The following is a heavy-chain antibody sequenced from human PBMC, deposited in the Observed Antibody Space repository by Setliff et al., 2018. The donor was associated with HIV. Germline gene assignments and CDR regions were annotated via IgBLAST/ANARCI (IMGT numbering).Heavy chain of an antibody. J-gene: IGHJ6*03. CDR2: IYYSGST. CDR3: ARHAPRNHDLAGVFYPYYMDV. CDR1: GGSISSFY. Sequence: PSETLSLTCTVSGGSISSFYWSWIRQPPGKGLEWIGYIYYSGSTSYNPFLKSRVTISVDTSKTQFSLKLSSVTAADTAVYYCARHAPRNHDLAGVFYPYYMDVWGKGTTVTVSS. D-gene: IGHD1-1*01. V-gene: IGHV4-59*08.